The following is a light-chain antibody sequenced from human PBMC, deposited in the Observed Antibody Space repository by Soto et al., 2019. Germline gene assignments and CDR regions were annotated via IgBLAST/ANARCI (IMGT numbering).Light chain of an antibody. CDR2: SNS. J-gene: IGLJ1*01. V-gene: IGLV1-47*02. CDR3: AAWDNGLSGYV. Sequence: QSALTHPPSSSVTPGQRVTISCSGSSSNIGSNNVYWYQQLPGSAPKLLMHSNSQRPSGIPDRFSGSKSGTSASLAISGLRSEDEADYYCAAWDNGLSGYVFGTGTKVTVL. CDR1: SSNIGSNN.